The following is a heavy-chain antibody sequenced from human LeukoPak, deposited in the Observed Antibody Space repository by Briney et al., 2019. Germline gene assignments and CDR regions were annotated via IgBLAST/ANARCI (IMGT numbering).Heavy chain of an antibody. D-gene: IGHD3-22*01. CDR3: GGRYYDSSGYEYYFDY. Sequence: SETLSLTCTVSGGSISSSSYYWGWIRQPPGKGLEWIGSIYYSGSTCYNPSLKSRVTISVDTSKNQFSLKLSSVTAADTAVYYCGGRYYDSSGYEYYFDYWGQGTLVTVSS. CDR2: IYYSGST. J-gene: IGHJ4*02. V-gene: IGHV4-39*07. CDR1: GGSISSSSYY.